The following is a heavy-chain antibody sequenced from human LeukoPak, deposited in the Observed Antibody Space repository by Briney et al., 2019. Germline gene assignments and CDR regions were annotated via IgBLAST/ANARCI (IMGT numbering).Heavy chain of an antibody. D-gene: IGHD1-26*01. Sequence: ASVKVSCKASGYTFTSYGISWVRQAPGQGLEWMGWINPNSGGTNYAQKFQGRVTMTRDTSISTAYMELSRLRSDDTAVYYCARDPSKWELLADAFDIWGQGTIVTVSS. CDR1: GYTFTSYG. J-gene: IGHJ3*02. V-gene: IGHV1-2*02. CDR3: ARDPSKWELLADAFDI. CDR2: INPNSGGT.